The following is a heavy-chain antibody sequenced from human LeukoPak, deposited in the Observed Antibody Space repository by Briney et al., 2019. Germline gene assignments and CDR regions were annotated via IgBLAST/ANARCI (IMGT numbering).Heavy chain of an antibody. J-gene: IGHJ3*02. Sequence: GGSLRLSCAASGFTFSSYEMNWVRQAPGKGLVWVSQISSDGSSTYYADSVKGRFTISRDNANNTLYLEMNSLRAEDTAVYYCARGGSSGTFDIWGQGTMVTVSS. CDR3: ARGGSSGTFDI. CDR1: GFTFSSYE. D-gene: IGHD3-10*01. CDR2: ISSDGSST. V-gene: IGHV3-74*01.